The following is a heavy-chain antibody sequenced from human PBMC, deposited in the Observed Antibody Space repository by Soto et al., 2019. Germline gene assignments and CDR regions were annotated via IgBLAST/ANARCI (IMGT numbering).Heavy chain of an antibody. D-gene: IGHD3-22*01. J-gene: IGHJ4*02. CDR2: ITSNGGIT. V-gene: IGHV3-64*02. CDR1: GFMFSRYA. Sequence: DVQLVESGEGLVQPGGSLRLSCAASGFMFSRYAMHWVRQAPGKGLEYVSAITSNGGITYYADSVKGRFTISRDNSKNTLYLQMDSLRTEDMAVYYCARIFYDSGGNYYDYWGQGALVTVSS. CDR3: ARIFYDSGGNYYDY.